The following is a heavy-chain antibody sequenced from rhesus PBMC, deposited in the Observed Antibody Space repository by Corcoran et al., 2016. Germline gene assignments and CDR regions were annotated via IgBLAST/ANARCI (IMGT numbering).Heavy chain of an antibody. CDR3: ATRYYNFWSGSFDAFDF. V-gene: IGHV4-160*01. J-gene: IGHJ3*01. CDR2: IYGSGGST. Sequence: QVQLQESGPGLVKPSETLSLTCAVSGGSISGYYWSGIRQPPGKGLEWFGRIYGSGGSTDYNPSLKSRVTISTDTSKNQFSLKLSSVTAADTAVYYCATRYYNFWSGSFDAFDFRGQGLRVTVSS. D-gene: IGHD3-3*01. CDR1: GGSISGYY.